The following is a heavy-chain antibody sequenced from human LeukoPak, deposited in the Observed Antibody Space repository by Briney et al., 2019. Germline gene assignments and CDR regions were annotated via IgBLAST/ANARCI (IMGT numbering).Heavy chain of an antibody. CDR1: GFTFSSYA. V-gene: IGHV3-23*01. CDR2: ISGSAGST. CDR3: AKGFGSGLRYYFDY. J-gene: IGHJ4*02. Sequence: PGGSLRLSCAASGFTFSSYAMSWVRQAPGKGLEWVSAISGSAGSTYYADSVKGRFTISRDNSKDTLYLQMNSLRAEDAAVYYCAKGFGSGLRYYFDYWGQGTLVTVSS. D-gene: IGHD6-19*01.